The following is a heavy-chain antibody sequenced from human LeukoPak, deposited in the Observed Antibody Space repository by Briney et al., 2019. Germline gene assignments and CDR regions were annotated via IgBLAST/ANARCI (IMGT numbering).Heavy chain of an antibody. CDR3: ARWYSSSTNWFDP. D-gene: IGHD6-6*01. J-gene: IGHJ5*02. CDR2: INHSGST. V-gene: IGHV4-34*01. Sequence: SETLSLTCAVHGGSFSGYYWSWIRQPPGKGLEWIGEINHSGSTNYNPSLKSRVTISVDTSKNQFSLKLGSVTAADTAVYYCARWYSSSTNWFDPWGQGTLVTVSS. CDR1: GGSFSGYY.